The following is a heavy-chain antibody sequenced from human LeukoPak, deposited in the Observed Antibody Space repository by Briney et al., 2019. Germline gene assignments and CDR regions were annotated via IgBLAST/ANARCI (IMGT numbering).Heavy chain of an antibody. Sequence: GGSLRLSCAASGFTFSSYSMNWVRQAPGKGLEWVSSISSSSSYIYYADSVKGRFTISRDNAKNSLYLQMNSLRAEDTAVYYCARAGIVPAGGPFDYWGQGTLVTVSS. V-gene: IGHV3-21*01. J-gene: IGHJ4*02. CDR2: ISSSSSYI. CDR3: ARAGIVPAGGPFDY. D-gene: IGHD2-2*01. CDR1: GFTFSSYS.